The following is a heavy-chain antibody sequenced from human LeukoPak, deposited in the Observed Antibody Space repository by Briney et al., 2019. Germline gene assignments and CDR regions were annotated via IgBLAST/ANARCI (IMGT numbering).Heavy chain of an antibody. V-gene: IGHV3-74*01. J-gene: IGHJ6*03. D-gene: IGHD3-9*01. CDR3: AKDQPLQYFDWLHPSSYYMDV. Sequence: GGSLRPSCAASGFTFSSYWMHWVREAPGKGLVWVSRIKNDGSSTSYADSVKGRFTISRDNSKNTLYLQMNSLRAEDTAVSYCAKDQPLQYFDWLHPSSYYMDVWGKGTTVTISS. CDR2: IKNDGSST. CDR1: GFTFSSYW.